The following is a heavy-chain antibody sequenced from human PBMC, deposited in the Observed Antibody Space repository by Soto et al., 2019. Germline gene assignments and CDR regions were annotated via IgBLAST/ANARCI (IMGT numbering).Heavy chain of an antibody. CDR2: IIPITATA. D-gene: IGHD2-2*01. CDR1: GGTFGSYA. J-gene: IGHJ6*02. Sequence: QVQLVQSGAEVKKPGSSVKVSSKASGGTFGSYAISWVRQAPGQGLEWMGGIIPITATANYAQKFQGRVTITADESTSTASMQLSSLRSEDTAVYYCARSQGSSTSLEIYYYYYYGMDVWGQGTTVTVSS. V-gene: IGHV1-69*01. CDR3: ARSQGSSTSLEIYYYYYYGMDV.